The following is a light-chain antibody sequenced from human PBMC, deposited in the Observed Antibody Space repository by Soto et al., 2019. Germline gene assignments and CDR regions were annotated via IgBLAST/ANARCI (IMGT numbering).Light chain of an antibody. J-gene: IGLJ3*02. V-gene: IGLV4-69*01. Sequence: QAVVTQSPSASASLGASVKLTCTLSSGHSSYAIAWLQQQPEKGPRYLMKLNNDGSHSKGDGIPDRFSGSSSGAERYLTISSLQSEDEADYYCQTWGSGTWVFGGGTKVTVL. CDR2: LNNDGSH. CDR3: QTWGSGTWV. CDR1: SGHSSYA.